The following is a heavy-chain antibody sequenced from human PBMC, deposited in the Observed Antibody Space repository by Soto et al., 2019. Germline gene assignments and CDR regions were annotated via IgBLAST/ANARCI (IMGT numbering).Heavy chain of an antibody. CDR3: ANNFTLGVTGPYWYFDL. Sequence: PGGSLRLSCAASGFTFSDYFMTWIRQAPGKGLEWVSAISNSGGSTYYADSVKGRFSISRDNSKNTLYLQMNSLRAEDTAVYYCANNFTLGVTGPYWYFDLWGRGTLVTVSS. V-gene: IGHV3-23*01. CDR2: ISNSGGST. D-gene: IGHD3-10*01. CDR1: GFTFSDYF. J-gene: IGHJ2*01.